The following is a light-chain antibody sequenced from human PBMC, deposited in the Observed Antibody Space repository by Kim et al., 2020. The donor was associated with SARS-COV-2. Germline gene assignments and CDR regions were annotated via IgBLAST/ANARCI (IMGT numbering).Light chain of an antibody. CDR3: GVCDDCLNRGV. Sequence: GETVLNSCSRRRADTGSNAPNWYQQIPGTAPRPLIYNTNQQPPGTPDRFSGFKSRSAESLVIRGLRSDDDYDYYCGVCDDCLNRGVFGGGTQLTVL. V-gene: IGLV1-44*01. CDR1: RADTGSNA. CDR2: NTN. J-gene: IGLJ3*02.